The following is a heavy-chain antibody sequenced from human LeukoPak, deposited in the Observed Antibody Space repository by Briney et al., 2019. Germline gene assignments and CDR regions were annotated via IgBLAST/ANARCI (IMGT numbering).Heavy chain of an antibody. CDR3: ARGSIGSAPTQLYYYYYYMDV. Sequence: SETLSLTCTVSGGSISSYYWSWIRQPAGKGLEWIGRIYTSGSTNYNPSLKSRVTMSVDTSKNQFSLKLSSVTAADTAVYYCARGSIGSAPTQLYYYYYYMDVWGKGTTVTVSS. J-gene: IGHJ6*03. CDR1: GGSISSYY. V-gene: IGHV4-4*07. CDR2: IYTSGST. D-gene: IGHD6-6*01.